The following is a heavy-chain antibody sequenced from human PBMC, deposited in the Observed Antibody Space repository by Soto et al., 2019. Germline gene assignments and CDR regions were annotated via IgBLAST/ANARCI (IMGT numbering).Heavy chain of an antibody. D-gene: IGHD1-26*01. CDR3: ASGGSSNWFDP. Sequence: SETLSLTGAVSGGSISSSNWWSWVCQPPGKGLEWIGEIYHSGSTNYNPSLKSRVTISVDKSKNQFSLKLSSVTAADTAVYYCASGGSSNWFDPWGQGTLVTVSS. J-gene: IGHJ5*02. CDR1: GGSISSSNW. V-gene: IGHV4-4*02. CDR2: IYHSGST.